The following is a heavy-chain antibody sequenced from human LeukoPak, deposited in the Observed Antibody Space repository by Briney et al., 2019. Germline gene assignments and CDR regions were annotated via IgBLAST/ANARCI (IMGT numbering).Heavy chain of an antibody. J-gene: IGHJ6*03. D-gene: IGHD2-15*01. CDR2: IQNSGRT. V-gene: IGHV4-34*01. CDR1: GGSFSGYY. CDR3: ARGRRRCSGGSCYSPYYYYYMDV. Sequence: PSETLSLTCAVYGGSFSGYYWSWIRQPPGKGLEWIGEIQNSGRTNYNPSLEGRVNISVDTSKNQFSRKLSSVTASVTAVYYCARGRRRCSGGSCYSPYYYYYMDVWGKGTTVTVSS.